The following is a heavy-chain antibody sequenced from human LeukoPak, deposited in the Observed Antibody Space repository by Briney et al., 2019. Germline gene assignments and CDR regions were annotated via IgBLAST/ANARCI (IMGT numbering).Heavy chain of an antibody. Sequence: GGSLRLSCAASGFTFSDYYMSWIRQAPGKGLEWVSYISSSGSTIYYADSVKGRFTISRDSAKNSLYLQMNSLRAEDTAVYYCARDGFRXQQLRTNWFDPWGQGTLVTV. CDR2: ISSSGSTI. CDR3: ARDGFRXQQLRTNWFDP. CDR1: GFTFSDYY. D-gene: IGHD6-13*01. V-gene: IGHV3-11*01. J-gene: IGHJ5*02.